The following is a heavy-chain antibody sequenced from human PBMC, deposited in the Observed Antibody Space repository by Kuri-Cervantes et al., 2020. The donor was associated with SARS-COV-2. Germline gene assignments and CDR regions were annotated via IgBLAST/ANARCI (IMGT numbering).Heavy chain of an antibody. CDR2: IYYSGST. V-gene: IGHV4-61*05. CDR3: ASYSSSWYPGL. J-gene: IGHJ2*01. D-gene: IGHD6-13*01. Sequence: ESLKISCTVSGGSISSSTYYWGWIRQPPGKGLEWIGYIYYSGSTNYNPSLKSRVTISVDTSKNQFSLKLSSVTAADTAVYYCASYSSSWYPGLWGRGTLVTVSS. CDR1: GGSISSSTYY.